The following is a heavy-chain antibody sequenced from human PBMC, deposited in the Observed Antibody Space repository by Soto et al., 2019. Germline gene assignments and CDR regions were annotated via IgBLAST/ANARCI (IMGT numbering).Heavy chain of an antibody. CDR2: IILPFGTP. D-gene: IGHD4-17*01. V-gene: IGHV1-69*13. CDR3: ARGPDYEGYFDY. J-gene: IGHJ4*02. Sequence: SVKVSCKTSGYTFTNFGLSWVRQAPGQGLEWMGVIILPFGTPNYAQTFQGRVTITADESMTTAYMELSGLRSEDTAVYYCARGPDYEGYFDYWGRGTLVTVSS. CDR1: GYTFTNFG.